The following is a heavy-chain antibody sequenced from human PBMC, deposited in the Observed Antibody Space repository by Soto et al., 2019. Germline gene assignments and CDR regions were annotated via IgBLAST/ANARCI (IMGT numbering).Heavy chain of an antibody. V-gene: IGHV3-21*01. CDR3: ARERFSYGSYFDS. J-gene: IGHJ4*02. D-gene: IGHD5-18*01. Sequence: GGSLRLSCAASGFTFSTFSMNWVRQAPGKGLEWVSSISTSPSYIYYSDSVKGQFTISRDNAKNSLYLKMDSLRAEDTAVYYCARERFSYGSYFDSWGQGNLVTVSS. CDR2: ISTSPSYI. CDR1: GFTFSTFS.